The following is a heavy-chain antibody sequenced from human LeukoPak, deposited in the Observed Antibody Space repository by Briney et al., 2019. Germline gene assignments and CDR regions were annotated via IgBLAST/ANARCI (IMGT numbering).Heavy chain of an antibody. V-gene: IGHV4-4*02. CDR3: ARHRRTTKRQRQNYYYYMDV. J-gene: IGHJ6*03. D-gene: IGHD4-17*01. Sequence: PSETLSLTCTVSCGSIRSSNWWSCVRQPPGKGLEWIGEINHSGSTNYNPSLKSRVTISVDTSKNQFSLKLSSVTAADTAVYYCARHRRTTKRQRQNYYYYMDVWGKGTTVTISS. CDR2: INHSGST. CDR1: CGSIRSSNW.